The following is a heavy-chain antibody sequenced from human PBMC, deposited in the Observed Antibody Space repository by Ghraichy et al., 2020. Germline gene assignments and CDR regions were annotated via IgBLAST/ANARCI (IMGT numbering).Heavy chain of an antibody. J-gene: IGHJ6*02. D-gene: IGHD4-23*01. CDR3: ARDRGGNTVSYYYGMDV. CDR1: GGSIGSYY. Sequence: SETLSLTCTVSGGSIGSYYLSWIRQPPGKGLEWIGFIYYTGSTSYNPSLKSRATISQDTSKSQFSLKLSAVTAADTALYYCARDRGGNTVSYYYGMDVWGQGTTVTVSS. V-gene: IGHV4-59*01. CDR2: IYYTGST.